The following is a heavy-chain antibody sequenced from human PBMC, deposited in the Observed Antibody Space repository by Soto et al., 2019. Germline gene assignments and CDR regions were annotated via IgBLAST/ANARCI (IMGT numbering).Heavy chain of an antibody. Sequence: PGESLKISCKASGYRFTSYWIGWVRQMPGKGLEWMGIIYPTDSDTRYSPSFQGQVTISVDKSINTAYLQWSSLKASDTAMYYCARHVDYYYGMDVWGQGTKVTVSS. J-gene: IGHJ6*02. CDR3: ARHVDYYYGMDV. CDR2: IYPTDSDT. V-gene: IGHV5-51*01. CDR1: GYRFTSYW.